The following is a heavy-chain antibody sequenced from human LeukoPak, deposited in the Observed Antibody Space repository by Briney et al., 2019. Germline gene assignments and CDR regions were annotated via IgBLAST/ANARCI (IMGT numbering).Heavy chain of an antibody. CDR3: ARDKKRKRYYDFWSGPSDDAFDI. CDR2: IRSSSSYI. J-gene: IGHJ3*02. CDR1: VFTYSSYG. V-gene: IGHV3-21*01. D-gene: IGHD3-3*01. Sequence: GGSLRLSCAASVFTYSSYGMNWVRQPPGRGREWVSSIRSSSSYIYYADSVRGRFTISRHNAKNSLYLQMNSLRAEDTAVYYCARDKKRKRYYDFWSGPSDDAFDIWGQGTMVTVSS.